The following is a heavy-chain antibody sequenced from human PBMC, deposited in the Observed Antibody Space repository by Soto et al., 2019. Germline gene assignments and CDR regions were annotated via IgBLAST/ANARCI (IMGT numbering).Heavy chain of an antibody. V-gene: IGHV4-34*01. Sequence: QVQLQQWGAGLLKPSETLSLTCAVYGGSFSGYYWSWIRQPPGKGLEWIGEINHSGSTNYNPSLKSRVTISVDTSKNQFSLKLSSVTAADTAVYYCARGPNLRGSGSAWGQGTLVIVSS. CDR3: ARGPNLRGSGSA. D-gene: IGHD1-26*01. J-gene: IGHJ5*02. CDR1: GGSFSGYY. CDR2: INHSGST.